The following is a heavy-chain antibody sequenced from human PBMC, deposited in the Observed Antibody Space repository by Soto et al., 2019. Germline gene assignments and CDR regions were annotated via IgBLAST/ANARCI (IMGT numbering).Heavy chain of an antibody. CDR2: IRSKAYGGTT. J-gene: IGHJ4*02. CDR1: GFTFGDYA. Sequence: PGGSLRLSCTSSGFTFGDYAMIWFRQAPGKGLEWVGFIRSKAYGGTTEYAASVKGRFTISRDDSKSIAYLQMNSLKTEDTAVYYCTRAIYGSEPYYFDYWGQGTLVTVSS. V-gene: IGHV3-49*03. CDR3: TRAIYGSEPYYFDY. D-gene: IGHD3-10*01.